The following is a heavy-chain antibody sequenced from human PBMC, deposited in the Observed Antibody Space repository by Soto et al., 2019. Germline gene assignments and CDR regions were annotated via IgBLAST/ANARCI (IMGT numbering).Heavy chain of an antibody. D-gene: IGHD1-1*01. V-gene: IGHV4-31*01. Sequence: SETLSLTCTVSGDTISSGTYYWSWVLQHPGKGMEWIGYIFYSGSTYSNPSLRSPVTISVDTANIHFSLNLNSVTAADTAVYYYARVASNSAGGGFDPWGQGTLVTVSS. CDR1: GDTISSGTYY. CDR3: ARVASNSAGGGFDP. J-gene: IGHJ5*02. CDR2: IFYSGST.